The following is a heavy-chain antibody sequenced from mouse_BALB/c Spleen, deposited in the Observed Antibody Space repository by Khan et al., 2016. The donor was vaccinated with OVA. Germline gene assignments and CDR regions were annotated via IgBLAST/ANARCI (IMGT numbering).Heavy chain of an antibody. J-gene: IGHJ4*01. CDR1: GFSLTSYG. D-gene: IGHD2-4*01. CDR2: IWSDGKT. CDR3: ARNTHMMTTVMDY. V-gene: IGHV2-6*02. Sequence: QVQLKESGPGLVAPSQSLSITCTVSGFSLTSYGVHWVRQPPGKGLEWLVVIWSDGKTNYNSTLNSRLSISKDNSKSQVFLKMNSLQTDDTAMYYCARNTHMMTTVMDYWGQGTSVTVSS.